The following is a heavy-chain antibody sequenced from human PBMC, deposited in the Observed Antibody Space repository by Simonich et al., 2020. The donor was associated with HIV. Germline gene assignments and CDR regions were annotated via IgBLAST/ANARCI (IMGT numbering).Heavy chain of an antibody. Sequence: QVHLQQWGAGLLKPSETLSLTCAVYGGSFSGYYWNWIRQPPGRGLEWIGEINHSGSTDYNPSHKSRGTISVDTSKNQFSLKLSSVTAADTAMYYCARRGGYNFDYWGQGTLVTVSS. CDR2: INHSGST. D-gene: IGHD5-12*01. CDR1: GGSFSGYY. V-gene: IGHV4-34*01. J-gene: IGHJ4*02. CDR3: ARRGGYNFDY.